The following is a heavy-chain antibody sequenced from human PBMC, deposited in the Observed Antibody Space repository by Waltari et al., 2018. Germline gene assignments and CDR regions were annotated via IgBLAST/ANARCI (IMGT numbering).Heavy chain of an antibody. CDR1: GYSFTSYA. V-gene: IGHV7-4-1*02. J-gene: IGHJ5*02. CDR2: ININSGNP. CDR3: AREVVPAATIVVNWFDP. Sequence: QVELVQSGPELKKPGASVKVSCRASGYSFTSYAINWVRQAPGRGFELMGWININSGNPTYVQGFTGRFVFSLDPSVSTAFLQINSLEAEDTAVYYCAREVVPAATIVVNWFDPWGQGTLVTVSS. D-gene: IGHD2-2*01.